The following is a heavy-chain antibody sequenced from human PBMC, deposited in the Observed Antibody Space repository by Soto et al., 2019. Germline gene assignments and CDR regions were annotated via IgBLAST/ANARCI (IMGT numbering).Heavy chain of an antibody. Sequence: PSETLSLTCTVSGGSVSSGSYYWSWIRQPPGKGLEWIGYIYYSGSTNYNPSLKSRVTISVDTSKNQFSLKLSSVTAADTAVYYCARGRYDTILHYYYYYGMDVWGQGTTVTVSS. CDR2: IYYSGST. CDR3: ARGRYDTILHYYYYYGMDV. D-gene: IGHD3-22*01. V-gene: IGHV4-61*01. J-gene: IGHJ6*02. CDR1: GGSVSSGSYY.